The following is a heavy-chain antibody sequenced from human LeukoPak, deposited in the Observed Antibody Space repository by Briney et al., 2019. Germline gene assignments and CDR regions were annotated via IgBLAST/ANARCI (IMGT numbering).Heavy chain of an antibody. CDR3: ARDQGSLTRSWYTGY. V-gene: IGHV1-2*06. D-gene: IGHD6-13*01. CDR1: GYTFTGYH. J-gene: IGHJ4*02. Sequence: GASVKVSCKASGYTFTGYHIHWVRQAPGQGLEWMGRINPYSGDTNLAQKFQGRVTMTRDTSITTAYMDLSSLTPDDTAVYFCARDQGSLTRSWYTGYWGQRTQVTVSS. CDR2: INPYSGDT.